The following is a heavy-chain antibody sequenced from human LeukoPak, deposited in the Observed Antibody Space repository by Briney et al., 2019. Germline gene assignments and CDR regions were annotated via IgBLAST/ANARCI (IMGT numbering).Heavy chain of an antibody. D-gene: IGHD2-15*01. J-gene: IGHJ5*02. Sequence: SETLSLTCAVYGGSFSGYYWSWIRQPPGKGLEWIGEINHSGSTNYNPSLKSRVTISVDTSKNQFSLKLSSVTAADTAVYYCARQAPVEGVFDTWGQGTLFTVFS. V-gene: IGHV4-34*01. CDR3: ARQAPVEGVFDT. CDR2: INHSGST. CDR1: GGSFSGYY.